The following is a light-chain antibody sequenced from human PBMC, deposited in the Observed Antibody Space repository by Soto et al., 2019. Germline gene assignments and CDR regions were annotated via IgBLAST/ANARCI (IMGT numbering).Light chain of an antibody. CDR2: INN. CDR3: ATWNDGVFV. CDR1: SSNIGSST. J-gene: IGLJ1*01. V-gene: IGLV1-44*01. Sequence: QSVLTQPPSASGTPGQRVTISCSGGSSNIGSSTVNWYQQLPGTAPKLLIYINNQRPSGVPDRFSGSKSDTSASLAISGLQSEDEADYYCATWNDGVFVFGIGTKVTVL.